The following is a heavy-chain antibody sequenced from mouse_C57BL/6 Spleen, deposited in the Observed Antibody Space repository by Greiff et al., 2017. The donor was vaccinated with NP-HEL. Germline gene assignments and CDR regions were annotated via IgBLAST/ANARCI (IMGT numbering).Heavy chain of an antibody. CDR3: TRSGYGTFDY. CDR1: GYTFTDYE. V-gene: IGHV1-15*01. J-gene: IGHJ2*01. Sequence: QVQLQQSGAELVRPGASVTLSCKASGYTFTDYEMHWVKQTPVHGLEWIGAIDPETGGTAYNQKFKGKAILTADKSSSTAYMELRSLTSEDSAVYYCTRSGYGTFDYWGQVTTLTVSS. CDR2: IDPETGGT. D-gene: IGHD3-1*01.